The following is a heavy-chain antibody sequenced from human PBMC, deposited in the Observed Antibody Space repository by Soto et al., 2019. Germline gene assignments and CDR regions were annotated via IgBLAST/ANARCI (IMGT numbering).Heavy chain of an antibody. J-gene: IGHJ3*02. D-gene: IGHD2-15*01. CDR2: INGGGGST. V-gene: IGHV3-23*01. CDR3: AKSLLGGLDI. Sequence: GSLRLSCAASGFTFSTYAMSWVRQAPGKGLEWVSGINGGGGSTSYADSVKGRFTLSRDNSKNTLYLQMNGLRAEDTAIYYCAKSLLGGLDIWGQGTMVTVSS. CDR1: GFTFSTYA.